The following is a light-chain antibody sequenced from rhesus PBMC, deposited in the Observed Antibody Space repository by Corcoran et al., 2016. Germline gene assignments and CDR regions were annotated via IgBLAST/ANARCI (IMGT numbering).Light chain of an antibody. CDR1: QGISNA. CDR2: AAS. J-gene: IGKJ1*01. Sequence: DIQMTQSPSSLSASVGDKVTITCRASQGISNALAWYQQKPGKAPKLLIYAASTLQSGVPSRVSGSGPGKDFTLTSSSLQPEDFAVYYCQQRNSYPWTFGQGTKVEIK. CDR3: QQRNSYPWT. V-gene: IGKV1-33*01.